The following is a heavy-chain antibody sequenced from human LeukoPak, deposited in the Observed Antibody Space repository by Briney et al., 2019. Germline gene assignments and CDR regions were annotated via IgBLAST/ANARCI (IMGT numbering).Heavy chain of an antibody. Sequence: SGPTLVNPTQTLTLTCTFSGFSLSTSGVGVGWIRQPPGKALEWLALIYWNDDKRYSPSLKSRLTITKDTSKNQVVLTMTNMDPVDTATYYCATPALWFGELYPQPPPVYWGQGTLVTVSS. J-gene: IGHJ4*02. CDR1: GFSLSTSGVG. D-gene: IGHD3-10*01. CDR3: ATPALWFGELYPQPPPVY. CDR2: IYWNDDK. V-gene: IGHV2-5*01.